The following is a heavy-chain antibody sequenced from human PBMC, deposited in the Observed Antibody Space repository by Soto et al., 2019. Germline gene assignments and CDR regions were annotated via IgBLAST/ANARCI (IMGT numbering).Heavy chain of an antibody. Sequence: GGSLGLGCAASGLTSDYHVMHWVGQAPGKGLEWVSGLIWNSGNTGYADSVKGRFTISRDNAKKSLYLQMNSLRVEDTAFYYCVKDVEPGGAAYWGQGTLVTVSS. J-gene: IGHJ4*02. CDR1: GLTSDYHV. CDR3: VKDVEPGGAAY. V-gene: IGHV3-9*02. CDR2: LIWNSGNT. D-gene: IGHD3-16*01.